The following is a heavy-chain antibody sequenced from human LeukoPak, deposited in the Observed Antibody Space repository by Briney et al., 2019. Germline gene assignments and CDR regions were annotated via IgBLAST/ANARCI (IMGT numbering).Heavy chain of an antibody. CDR3: ARATWELLDYYYMDV. Sequence: ASVKVSCKASGYTFTSYYMHWVRQAPGQGLEWMGIISPSGGSTSYAQKFQGRVTMTRDTSTSTVYMELSSLRSEDTAVYYCARATWELLDYYYMDVWGKGTTVTVSS. J-gene: IGHJ6*03. V-gene: IGHV1-46*03. CDR1: GYTFTSYY. CDR2: ISPSGGST. D-gene: IGHD1-26*01.